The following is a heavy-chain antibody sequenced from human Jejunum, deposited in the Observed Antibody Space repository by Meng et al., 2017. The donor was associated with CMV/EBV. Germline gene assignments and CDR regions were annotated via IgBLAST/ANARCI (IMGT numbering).Heavy chain of an antibody. Sequence: SGFAFSSYNRNWVRQASGTGLEWVSSISGNSNYVFNRESVYGRFAISRDNAKNSLFVQMSSLRAQDSAVYYCARDMVWGDPNSFDAWGEGTLVTVSS. J-gene: IGHJ5*02. D-gene: IGHD3-10*01. CDR2: ISGNSNYV. CDR1: GFAFSSYN. V-gene: IGHV3-21*01. CDR3: ARDMVWGDPNSFDA.